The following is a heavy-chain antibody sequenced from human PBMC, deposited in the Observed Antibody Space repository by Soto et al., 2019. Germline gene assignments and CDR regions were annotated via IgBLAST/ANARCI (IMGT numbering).Heavy chain of an antibody. Sequence: ASVKVSCKASGYTFTGYYMHWVRQAPGQGLEWMGWINPNSGGTNYAQKFQGWVTMTRDTSISTAYMEPSRLRSDDTAVYYCARSIAARPFSTFDPWGQGTLVTVSS. CDR2: INPNSGGT. J-gene: IGHJ5*02. CDR3: ARSIAARPFSTFDP. D-gene: IGHD6-6*01. CDR1: GYTFTGYY. V-gene: IGHV1-2*04.